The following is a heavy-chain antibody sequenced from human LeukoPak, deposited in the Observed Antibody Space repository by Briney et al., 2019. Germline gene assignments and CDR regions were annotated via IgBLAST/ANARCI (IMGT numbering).Heavy chain of an antibody. CDR3: AKSRTVTGPFDY. J-gene: IGHJ4*02. CDR2: INSDGSST. Sequence: GESLTLSCAASGFTLSDYWVHWVRQAPGKGLVWVSRINSDGSSTSYADSVKGRFTISRDNAKNTLYLQMNSLRAEDTAVYYCAKSRTVTGPFDYWGQGTLVTVSS. D-gene: IGHD4-17*01. V-gene: IGHV3-74*01. CDR1: GFTLSDYW.